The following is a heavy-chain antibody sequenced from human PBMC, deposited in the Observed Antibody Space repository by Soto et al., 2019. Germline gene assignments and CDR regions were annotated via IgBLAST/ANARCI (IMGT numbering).Heavy chain of an antibody. J-gene: IGHJ4*02. CDR1: GFTFSNYW. CDR3: ARGVSGYYGFDY. Sequence: EVQLVESGGGPAQFGWSLRLSCAASGFTFSNYWMHWVRQVPGKGLVWVSRINGDETSTGYADSVKGRFTIFRDNVKNTLYLHMNSLRAEDTAVYYCARGVSGYYGFDYWGQGTLVTCSS. CDR2: INGDETST. V-gene: IGHV3-74*01. D-gene: IGHD5-12*01.